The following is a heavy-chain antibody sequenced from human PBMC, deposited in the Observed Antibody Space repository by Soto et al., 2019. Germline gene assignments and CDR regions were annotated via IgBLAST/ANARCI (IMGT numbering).Heavy chain of an antibody. J-gene: IGHJ4*02. CDR1: GGSISSSNW. CDR3: ESGSDTYYYYSSGYTTRNY. V-gene: IGHV4-4*02. Sequence: QVQLQESGPGLVKPSGTLSLTCAVSGGSISSSNWWSWVRQPPGKGLEWIGEIYHSGSTNYNPSLKSRDTISVDKSKNQFSLKLSSVTAADTDVYYCESGSDTYYYYSSGYTTRNYWGQGTLVTVSS. D-gene: IGHD3-22*01. CDR2: IYHSGST.